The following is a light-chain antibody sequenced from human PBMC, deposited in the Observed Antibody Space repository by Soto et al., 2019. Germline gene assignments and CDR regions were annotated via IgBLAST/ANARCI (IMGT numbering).Light chain of an antibody. V-gene: IGKV3-15*01. Sequence: LSSCPGERATLCSRASQSISSNLAWHQQKPGQAPRLLIYGASTRATGIPDRFSGSGSGTDFTLTISSLQSDDFAVYHCQQYQSWPPIRFGHGIRLE. CDR1: QSISSN. J-gene: IGKJ5*01. CDR2: GAS. CDR3: QQYQSWPPIR.